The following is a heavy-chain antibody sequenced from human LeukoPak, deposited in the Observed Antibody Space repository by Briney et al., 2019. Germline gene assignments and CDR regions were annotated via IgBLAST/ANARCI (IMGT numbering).Heavy chain of an antibody. J-gene: IGHJ6*02. CDR1: GGSFSGYY. CDR3: ARRRTDMDV. Sequence: SETLSLTCAVYGGSFSGYYWSWIRQPPGKGLEWIGEINHSGSTNYNPSLKSRVTISVDTSKNQFSLKLSSVTAADTAVYYCARRRTDMDVWGQGTTVTVSS. CDR2: INHSGST. V-gene: IGHV4-34*01.